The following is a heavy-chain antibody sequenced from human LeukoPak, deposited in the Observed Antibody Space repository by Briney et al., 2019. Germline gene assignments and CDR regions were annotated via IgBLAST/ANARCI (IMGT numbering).Heavy chain of an antibody. Sequence: GGSLRLSCAASGFTFSSYSMTWVRQAPGKGLEWVSSISSSSSYIYYADSVKGRFTISRDNAKNSLYLQMNSLRAEDTAVYYCARGSLMVRGVHNYWGQGTLVTVSS. CDR2: ISSSSSYI. CDR1: GFTFSSYS. J-gene: IGHJ4*02. D-gene: IGHD3-10*01. V-gene: IGHV3-21*01. CDR3: ARGSLMVRGVHNY.